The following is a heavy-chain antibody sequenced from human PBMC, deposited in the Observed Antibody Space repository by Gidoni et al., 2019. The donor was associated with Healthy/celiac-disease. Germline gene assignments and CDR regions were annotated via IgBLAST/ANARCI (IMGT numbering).Heavy chain of an antibody. CDR2: IIPIFGTE. Sequence: QLPPVLSGAEVKKPGSSLNVSCKASHALFSSYSISWVRQAPGHGLEWMGGIIPIFGTENYAQKFQGRVKITADEFKSTAYMELSSRRSEDTAVYYCARPAQYSSSSGFDYWGQGTLVTVSS. J-gene: IGHJ4*02. V-gene: IGHV1-69*01. CDR3: ARPAQYSSSSGFDY. CDR1: HALFSSYS. D-gene: IGHD6-6*01.